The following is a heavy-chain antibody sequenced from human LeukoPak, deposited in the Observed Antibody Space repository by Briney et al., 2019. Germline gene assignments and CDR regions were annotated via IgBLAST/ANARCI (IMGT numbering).Heavy chain of an antibody. J-gene: IGHJ4*02. D-gene: IGHD3-10*01. CDR3: ARSRMVRGVIITPLFDY. Sequence: ASVKVSCKASGYTFTSYGISWVRQAPGQGLEWMGWISAYNGNTNYAQKLQGRVTMTTDTSTSTAYMELRSLRSDDTAVYYCARSRMVRGVIITPLFDYWGQGTLVTVSS. CDR1: GYTFTSYG. V-gene: IGHV1-18*01. CDR2: ISAYNGNT.